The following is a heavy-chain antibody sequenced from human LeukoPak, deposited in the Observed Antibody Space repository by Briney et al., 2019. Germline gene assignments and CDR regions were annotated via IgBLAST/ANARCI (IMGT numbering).Heavy chain of an antibody. Sequence: ASETLSLTCTVSGXSISRFYWSWIRQPPGKGLEWIAFIYYSGSTNYNPSLKSRVSISMDTSRNQFSLRLGSVTATDTAVYYCAKHLVATTPFFDYWGQGILITVSS. CDR2: IYYSGST. D-gene: IGHD5-12*01. J-gene: IGHJ4*02. V-gene: IGHV4-59*08. CDR1: GXSISRFY. CDR3: AKHLVATTPFFDY.